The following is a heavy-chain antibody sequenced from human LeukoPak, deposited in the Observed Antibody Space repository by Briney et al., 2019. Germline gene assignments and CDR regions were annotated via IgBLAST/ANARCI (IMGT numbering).Heavy chain of an antibody. J-gene: IGHJ4*02. V-gene: IGHV3-30*18. D-gene: IGHD6-13*01. Sequence: GGSLRLSCAASGFTFSRYIMHWVRQAPGKGLEWVAVISYDGSNKYYADSVKGRFTISRDNSKNTLYLQMNNLRAEDTAVYYCAKDSRHLSSTRGGLKESRGGFSDYWGQGTLVTVSS. CDR2: ISYDGSNK. CDR1: GFTFSRYI. CDR3: AKDSRHLSSTRGGLKESRGGFSDY.